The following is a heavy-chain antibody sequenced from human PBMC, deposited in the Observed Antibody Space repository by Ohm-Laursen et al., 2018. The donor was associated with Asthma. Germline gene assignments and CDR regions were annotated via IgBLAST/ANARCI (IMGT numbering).Heavy chain of an antibody. CDR3: ARDAYSGSYYDY. CDR1: GLTFSSYS. Sequence: SLRLSCTASGLTFSSYSMSWVRQAPGKGLEWVSSISSSSSYIYYADSVKGRFTISRDDAKNSLYLQMNSLTAEDTAVYFCARDAYSGSYYDYWGQGTLVTVSS. J-gene: IGHJ4*02. D-gene: IGHD1-26*01. V-gene: IGHV3-21*01. CDR2: ISSSSSYI.